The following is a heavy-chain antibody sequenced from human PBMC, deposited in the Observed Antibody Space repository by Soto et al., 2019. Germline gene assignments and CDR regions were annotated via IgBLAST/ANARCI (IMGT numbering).Heavy chain of an antibody. Sequence: ASVKVSCKASGYTFTGYYMHWVRQAPGQELEWMGWINPNSGGTNYAQKFQGWVTMTRDTSISTAYMELSRLRSDDTAVYYCATGRVGFTDRYYHCGMDVWGQGTTVTRSS. V-gene: IGHV1-2*04. CDR2: INPNSGGT. CDR1: GYTFTGYY. J-gene: IGHJ6*02. CDR3: ATGRVGFTDRYYHCGMDV. D-gene: IGHD1-26*01.